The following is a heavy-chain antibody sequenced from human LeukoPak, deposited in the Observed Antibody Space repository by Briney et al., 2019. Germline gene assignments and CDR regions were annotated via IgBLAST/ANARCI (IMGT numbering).Heavy chain of an antibody. V-gene: IGHV4-4*07. CDR2: IYTSGST. CDR1: GGSISSYY. Sequence: SETLSLTCTVSGGSISSYYWSWIRQPAGKGLEWIGRIYTSGSTNYNPSLKSRVTMSVDTSKNQFSLKLSSVTAADTAVYYCARDQTFGGPHWFDPWGQGTLVTVSS. J-gene: IGHJ5*02. CDR3: ARDQTFGGPHWFDP. D-gene: IGHD3-16*01.